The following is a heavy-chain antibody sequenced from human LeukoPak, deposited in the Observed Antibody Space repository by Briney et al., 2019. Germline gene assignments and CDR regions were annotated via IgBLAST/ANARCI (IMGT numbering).Heavy chain of an antibody. D-gene: IGHD2-15*01. Sequence: GGSLRLSCEASGFTFSSYGMSWVRQAPGKGLEWVSAISATGGTTYYADSVKGRFTISRDNSKNTLYLQMNSLRAEDTAIYYCAKNGDRGAYCSGGSCYPYYYYYIDVWGKGTTVTISS. J-gene: IGHJ6*03. V-gene: IGHV3-23*01. CDR1: GFTFSSYG. CDR3: AKNGDRGAYCSGGSCYPYYYYYIDV. CDR2: ISATGGTT.